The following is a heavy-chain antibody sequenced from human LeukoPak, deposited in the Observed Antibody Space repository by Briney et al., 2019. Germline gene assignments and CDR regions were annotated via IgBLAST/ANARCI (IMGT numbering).Heavy chain of an antibody. CDR3: ARAGIAVAGRGEIDY. D-gene: IGHD6-19*01. J-gene: IGHJ4*02. Sequence: SETLSLTCTVSGGSISSYYWSWIRQPPGKGLEWIGYIYYSGRTNYNPPLKSRVTISVDTSKNQFSLKLSSVTAADTAVYYCARAGIAVAGRGEIDYWGQGTLVTVSS. V-gene: IGHV4-59*01. CDR2: IYYSGRT. CDR1: GGSISSYY.